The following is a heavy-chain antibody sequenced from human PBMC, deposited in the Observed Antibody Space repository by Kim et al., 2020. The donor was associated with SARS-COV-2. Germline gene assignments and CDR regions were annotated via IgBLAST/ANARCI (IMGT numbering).Heavy chain of an antibody. Sequence: YNPSLKIRVTISVDTSKNQFSLKLSSVTAADTAVYYCARHSSGSYYVFDIWGQGTMVTVSS. CDR3: ARHSSGSYYVFDI. D-gene: IGHD1-26*01. J-gene: IGHJ3*02. V-gene: IGHV4-39*01.